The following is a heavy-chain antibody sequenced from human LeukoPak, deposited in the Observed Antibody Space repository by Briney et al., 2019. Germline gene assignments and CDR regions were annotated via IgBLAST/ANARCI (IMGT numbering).Heavy chain of an antibody. D-gene: IGHD2-21*02. CDR1: GGSISSYY. Sequence: SETLSLTCTVSGGSISSYYWSWIRQPPGKGLEWIGYIYYSGSTNYNPSLKSRVTISVDTSKNQFSLKLSSVTAAETAVYYCARVETYRGGDCYPTVYYFDYWGQGTLVTVSS. CDR3: ARVETYRGGDCYPTVYYFDY. V-gene: IGHV4-59*01. J-gene: IGHJ4*02. CDR2: IYYSGST.